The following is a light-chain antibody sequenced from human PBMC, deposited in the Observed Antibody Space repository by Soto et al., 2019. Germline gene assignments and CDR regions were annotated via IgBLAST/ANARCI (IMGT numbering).Light chain of an antibody. J-gene: IGKJ4*01. V-gene: IGKV1-27*01. CDR1: QDISNY. CDR2: AAS. Sequence: TQSPSSLSASVGDRVTITCRASQDISNYLAWYQQKSGKVPKVLVYAASTLQSGVPSRFSAIGSGTDFTLTISSLQPEDVATYYCQKYDRAPLTFGGGTKVEI. CDR3: QKYDRAPLT.